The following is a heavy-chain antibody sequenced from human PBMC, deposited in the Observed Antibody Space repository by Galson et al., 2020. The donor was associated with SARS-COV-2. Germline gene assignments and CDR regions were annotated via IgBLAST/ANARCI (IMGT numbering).Heavy chain of an antibody. D-gene: IGHD2-8*02. CDR2: IYPGDSDT. Sequence: GESLKISCKGSGYSFTSYWIGWVRQMPGKGLEWMGIIYPGDSDTRYSPSFQGQVTISADKSISTAYLQWSSLKASDTAMYYCARRSYCTGGVCYLPWYFDLWGRGTLVTVSS. V-gene: IGHV5-51*01. J-gene: IGHJ2*01. CDR3: ARRSYCTGGVCYLPWYFDL. CDR1: GYSFTSYW.